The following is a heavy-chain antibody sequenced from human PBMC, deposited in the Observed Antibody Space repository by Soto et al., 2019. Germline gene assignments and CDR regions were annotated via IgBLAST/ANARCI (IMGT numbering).Heavy chain of an antibody. J-gene: IGHJ4*02. CDR3: ARGGALSTSWYWGDGLDS. Sequence: QVQLEQSGSEVKKSGSSVTVSCKASGYSFSSHAITWGRQAPGHGLEWMGGIIPVFGTPSYAQKFQGRVTISADKSTNTSYLELRSLRSEDTAVYYCARGGALSTSWYWGDGLDSWGQGTQVTVSS. CDR1: GYSFSSHA. D-gene: IGHD6-13*01. CDR2: IIPVFGTP. V-gene: IGHV1-69*06.